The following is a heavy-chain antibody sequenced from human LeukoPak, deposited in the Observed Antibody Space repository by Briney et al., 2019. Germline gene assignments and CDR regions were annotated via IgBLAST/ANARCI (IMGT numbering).Heavy chain of an antibody. J-gene: IGHJ5*02. CDR2: IIPIFGTA. CDR1: GGTFSSYA. CDR3: ARDVSLPRFGELLSGWFDP. D-gene: IGHD3-10*01. V-gene: IGHV1-69*13. Sequence: ASVKVSCKASGGTFSSYAISWVRQAPGQGLEWMGGIIPIFGTANYAQKFQGRVTITADESTSTAYMELSSLRSEDTAVYYCARDVSLPRFGELLSGWFDPWGQGTLATVSS.